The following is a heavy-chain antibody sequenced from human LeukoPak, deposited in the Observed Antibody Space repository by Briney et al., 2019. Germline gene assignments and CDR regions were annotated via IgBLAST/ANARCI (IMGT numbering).Heavy chain of an antibody. D-gene: IGHD5-24*01. CDR2: INPKRGGT. J-gene: IGHJ4*02. Sequence: ASVRVSCKASGYTFNDYYMHWVRQAPGQGLEWMGWINPKRGGTKYAQKFQGRVTMTRDTSISTAYMELSRLRSDDTAVYYCARATRWLQFGTFDYWGQGTLVTVSS. CDR3: ARATRWLQFGTFDY. CDR1: GYTFNDYY. V-gene: IGHV1-2*02.